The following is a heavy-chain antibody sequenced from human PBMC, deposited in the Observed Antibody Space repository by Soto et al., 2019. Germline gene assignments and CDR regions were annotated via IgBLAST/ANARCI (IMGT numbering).Heavy chain of an antibody. CDR2: IYYSGST. D-gene: IGHD5-18*01. CDR3: ARVVTAMVTRLAFDY. CDR1: GGSISSGGYY. V-gene: IGHV4-31*03. J-gene: IGHJ4*02. Sequence: SETLSLTCTVSGGSISSGGYYWSWIRQHPGKGLEWIGYIYYSGSTYYNPSLKSRVTISVDTSKNQFSLKLSSVTAADTAVYYCARVVTAMVTRLAFDYWGQGTLVTVSS.